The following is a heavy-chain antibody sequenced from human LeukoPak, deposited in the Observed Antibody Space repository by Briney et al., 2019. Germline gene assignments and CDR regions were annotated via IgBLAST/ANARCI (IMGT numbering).Heavy chain of an antibody. J-gene: IGHJ3*02. Sequence: NPSETLSLTCTVSGYSISSGYCWGWIRQPPGKGLEWIGSIYHSGSTYYNPSLKSRVTISVDTSKNQFSLKLSSVTAADTAVYYCAKTQPVGSDAFDIWGQGTMVTVSS. CDR2: IYHSGST. CDR1: GYSISSGYC. CDR3: AKTQPVGSDAFDI. D-gene: IGHD2-2*01. V-gene: IGHV4-38-2*02.